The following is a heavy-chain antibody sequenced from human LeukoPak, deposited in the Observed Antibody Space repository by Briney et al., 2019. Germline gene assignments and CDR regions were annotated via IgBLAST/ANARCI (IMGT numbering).Heavy chain of an antibody. CDR3: ARDHGYSDSVIDY. D-gene: IGHD3-22*01. CDR1: GITFSSYW. V-gene: IGHV3-7*04. CDR2: ISKDGSEK. Sequence: GGSLRLSCAASGITFSSYWMSWVREAPGKGRGGVTNISKDGSEKYYEDSVKGRLTISRDNAKNSLYLQMNSPRADDTAVYYCARDHGYSDSVIDYWGQGTLVTVSS. J-gene: IGHJ4*02.